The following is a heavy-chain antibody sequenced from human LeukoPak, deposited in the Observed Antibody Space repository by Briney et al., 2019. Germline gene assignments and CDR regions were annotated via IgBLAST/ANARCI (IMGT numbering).Heavy chain of an antibody. J-gene: IGHJ5*02. CDR2: IRYDGSNK. V-gene: IGHV3-30*02. CDR3: AKDNPSWFDP. Sequence: GGSLSLSCAASGFTFSSYGMSWVRQAPGKGLEWVAFIRYDGSNKYYADSVKGRFTISRDNSKNTLYLQMNSLRAEDTAVYYCAKDNPSWFDPWGQGTLVTVSS. CDR1: GFTFSSYG.